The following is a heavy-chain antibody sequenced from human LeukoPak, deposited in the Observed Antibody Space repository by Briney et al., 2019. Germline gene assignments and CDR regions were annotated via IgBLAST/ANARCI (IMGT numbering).Heavy chain of an antibody. J-gene: IGHJ5*02. D-gene: IGHD3-10*01. Sequence: ASVKVSCETSGYTFSDSYIHWVRQAPGQGLEWLGHINPNTGDTNYAQKFQGRVAMTRDTSTSTAYMDLRNLISDDTATYYCAKHPQRGSGWFDPWGQGTLVTVSS. CDR2: INPNTGDT. CDR3: AKHPQRGSGWFDP. CDR1: GYTFSDSY. V-gene: IGHV1-2*06.